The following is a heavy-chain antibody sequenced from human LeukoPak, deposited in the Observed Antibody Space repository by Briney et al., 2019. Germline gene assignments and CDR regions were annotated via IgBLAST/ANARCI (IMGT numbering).Heavy chain of an antibody. J-gene: IGHJ4*02. CDR3: ARSDGIVVVTEFDY. D-gene: IGHD3-22*01. CDR2: ISAYNGNT. Sequence: ASVKVSCKASGYTFTSYGISWVRQAPGQGLEWMGWISAYNGNTNYAQKLQGRVTMTTDTSTSTAYMELRTLRSDDTAVYYCARSDGIVVVTEFDYWGQGTLVTVSS. CDR1: GYTFTSYG. V-gene: IGHV1-18*01.